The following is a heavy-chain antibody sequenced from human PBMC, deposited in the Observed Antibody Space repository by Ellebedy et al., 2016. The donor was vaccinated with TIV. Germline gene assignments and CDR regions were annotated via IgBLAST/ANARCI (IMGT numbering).Heavy chain of an antibody. Sequence: AASVKVSCKASGYPFRRYGISWVRQAPGQGLEWMGWISGNNGNTVYAPKLQGRVTMTTDTSTSTAYMELRSLRSDDTAMYYCARDPNGRSYCDYWGQGTLVTVSS. CDR2: ISGNNGNT. CDR1: GYPFRRYG. D-gene: IGHD2-15*01. CDR3: ARDPNGRSYCDY. J-gene: IGHJ4*02. V-gene: IGHV1-18*01.